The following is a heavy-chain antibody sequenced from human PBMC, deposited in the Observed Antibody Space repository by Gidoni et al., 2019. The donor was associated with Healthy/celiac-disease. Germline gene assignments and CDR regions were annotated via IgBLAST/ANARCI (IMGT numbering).Heavy chain of an antibody. J-gene: IGHJ4*02. CDR3: TTVAAYYYDISGYYYY. CDR1: GCTVSNAR. CDR2: IKSKTDVGAT. Sequence: EVQLVESGGGLVKPGGSLRLSCAASGCTVSNARTSWVRQAPGKGLEWVGRIKSKTDVGATDYAAPVKSRFTTSREDSTNTLFRQMNSLKTEDTAVYYCTTVAAYYYDISGYYYYWGQVTLLTFSS. D-gene: IGHD3-22*01. V-gene: IGHV3-15*01.